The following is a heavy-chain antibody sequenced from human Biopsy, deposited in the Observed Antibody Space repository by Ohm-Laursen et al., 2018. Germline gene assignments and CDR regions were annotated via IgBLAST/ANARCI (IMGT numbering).Heavy chain of an antibody. CDR2: FAPENGKT. J-gene: IGHJ4*02. CDR1: GYTLTALS. Sequence: EASVKVSCKVSGYTLTALSMHWVRQAPGSGLEWMGGFAPENGKTIYAQKFQGRITMTEDTSTDTAYMELSSLRSEDTAVYYCAADINVWNVNYWGQGTQVTVSS. CDR3: AADINVWNVNY. D-gene: IGHD1-1*01. V-gene: IGHV1-24*01.